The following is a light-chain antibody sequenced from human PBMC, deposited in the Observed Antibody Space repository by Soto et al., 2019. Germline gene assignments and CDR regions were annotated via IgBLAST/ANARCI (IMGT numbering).Light chain of an antibody. V-gene: IGLV1-44*01. Sequence: QSVLTQPPSASGTPGQRVTISCSGSSSNIGSQTVDWYQQLPRTAPKLIIYNDNQRPSGVPDRLSGSKSGTSASLAISGRQAEDEADYYCAALDASLNGVVFGGGTKLT. CDR1: SSNIGSQT. CDR2: NDN. CDR3: AALDASLNGVV. J-gene: IGLJ2*01.